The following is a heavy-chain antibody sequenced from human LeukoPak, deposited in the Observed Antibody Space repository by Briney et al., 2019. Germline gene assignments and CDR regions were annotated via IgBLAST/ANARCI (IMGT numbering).Heavy chain of an antibody. D-gene: IGHD2-15*01. J-gene: IGHJ5*02. V-gene: IGHV1-2*02. Sequence: WASVKVSCKASGYTFTGYYMHWVRQAPGQGLEWMGWINPNSGGTNYAQKFQGRVTMTRDTSISTAYMELSRLRSDDTAVYYCARARGYCSGGSCHINWLDPWGQGTLVTVSS. CDR3: ARARGYCSGGSCHINWLDP. CDR2: INPNSGGT. CDR1: GYTFTGYY.